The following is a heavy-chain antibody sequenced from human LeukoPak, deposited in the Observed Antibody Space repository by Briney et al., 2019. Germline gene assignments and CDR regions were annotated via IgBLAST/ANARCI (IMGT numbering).Heavy chain of an antibody. V-gene: IGHV3-23*01. CDR2: ISGSGGST. Sequence: GGSLRLSCAASGFTFSSYGMHWVRQAPGKGLEWVSAISGSGGSTYYADSVKGRFTISRDNSKNALYLQMNSLRAEDTAVYYCAKEVYDSSGYSSGDYWGQGTLVTVSS. CDR3: AKEVYDSSGYSSGDY. J-gene: IGHJ4*02. D-gene: IGHD3-22*01. CDR1: GFTFSSYG.